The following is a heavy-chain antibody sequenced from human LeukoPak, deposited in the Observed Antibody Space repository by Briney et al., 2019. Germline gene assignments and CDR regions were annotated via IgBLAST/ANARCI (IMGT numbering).Heavy chain of an antibody. D-gene: IGHD3-3*01. Sequence: PSETLSLTCAVYGGSFSGYYWSWIRQPPGKGLKWIGEINHSGSTNYNPSLKSRVTISVDTSRNQFSLKLSSVTAADTAVYYCARGVGFWSGYSFANWFDPWGQGTLVTVSS. J-gene: IGHJ5*02. CDR3: ARGVGFWSGYSFANWFDP. V-gene: IGHV4-34*01. CDR2: INHSGST. CDR1: GGSFSGYY.